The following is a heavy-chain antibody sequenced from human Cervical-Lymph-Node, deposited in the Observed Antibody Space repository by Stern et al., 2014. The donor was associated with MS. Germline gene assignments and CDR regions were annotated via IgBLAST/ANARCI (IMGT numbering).Heavy chain of an antibody. CDR2: IKHDGMED. CDR3: ARADFVGLDY. J-gene: IGHJ4*02. V-gene: IGHV3-7*01. D-gene: IGHD2-21*01. CDR1: GLTFKNYW. Sequence: EVQLVESGGGLVPPGESLRLSCEVSGLTFKNYWMTWVRQAPGRGLAWVANIKHDGMEDQYVDSVKGRSSVSRDNAKNSLYLQMNSLRAEDTSIYYCARADFVGLDYWGQGTLVTVSS.